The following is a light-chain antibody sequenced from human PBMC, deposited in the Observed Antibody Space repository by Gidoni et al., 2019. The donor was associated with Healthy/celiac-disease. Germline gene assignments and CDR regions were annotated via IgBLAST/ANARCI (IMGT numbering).Light chain of an antibody. CDR3: QQYGSSPYT. J-gene: IGKJ2*01. CDR2: GAS. Sequence: DIVLTQSTCTLSLSPGERANLSCRASQSVSSSYLAWYQQKPGQAPGLLIYGASSRATGIPDRFSGSGAGTDITLTISRLKPEDFALYYCQQYGSSPYTFGQGTKLEIK. CDR1: QSVSSSY. V-gene: IGKV3-20*01.